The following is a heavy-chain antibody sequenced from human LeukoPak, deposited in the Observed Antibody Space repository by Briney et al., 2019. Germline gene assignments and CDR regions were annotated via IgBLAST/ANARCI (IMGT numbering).Heavy chain of an antibody. J-gene: IGHJ4*02. CDR3: AKDPISTIAVAGTTNFDY. D-gene: IGHD6-19*01. V-gene: IGHV3-23*01. CDR2: ISGSGGST. CDR1: GFTFSSYA. Sequence: GGSLRLSCAASGFTFSSYAMSWVRQAPGKGPEWVSAISGSGGSTYYADSVKGRFTISRDNSKNTLYLQMNSLRAEDTAVYYCAKDPISTIAVAGTTNFDYWGQGTLVTVSS.